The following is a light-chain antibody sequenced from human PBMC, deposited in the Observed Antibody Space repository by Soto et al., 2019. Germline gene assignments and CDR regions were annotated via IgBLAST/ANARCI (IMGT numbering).Light chain of an antibody. J-gene: IGKJ2*01. CDR1: QSIGRY. CDR2: AAS. CDR3: QQSYSTPRT. Sequence: DLQMTQSPSSLSASVGDRVTITCRASQSIGRYLSWYEQKPGKAPKLLIYAASSLQSGVPSRFSGSGSGTDFSLTISSLQPEDFATYYCQQSYSTPRTFGQGTKLEIK. V-gene: IGKV1-39*01.